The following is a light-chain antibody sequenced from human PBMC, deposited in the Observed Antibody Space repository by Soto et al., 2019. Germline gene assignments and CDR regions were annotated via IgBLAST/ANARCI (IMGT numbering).Light chain of an antibody. CDR2: DVS. V-gene: IGLV2-14*03. CDR3: SSFTSSSTWV. Sequence: QSALTQPASVSGSPGQSITISCTGTTSDFGIYNRVSWYQQHPGKAPTLMMKDVSNRPLGVSDRFSGSKSGDTASLTISGLQPEDEADYYCSSFTSSSTWVFGGGTKLTVL. J-gene: IGLJ3*02. CDR1: TSDFGIYNR.